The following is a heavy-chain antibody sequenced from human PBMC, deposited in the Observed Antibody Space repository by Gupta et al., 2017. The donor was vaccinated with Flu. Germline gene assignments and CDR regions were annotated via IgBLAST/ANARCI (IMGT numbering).Heavy chain of an antibody. CDR3: ARDQANWGSNFDY. V-gene: IGHV3-7*01. CDR2: IKQDGSEK. CDR1: GFTFSNYW. Sequence: EAQLVESGGGFVQPGGSLRLSCAASGFTFSNYWMSWVRQVPGRGLEWVANIKQDGSEKYYLDSVKGRFTISRDNAKNSLYLQMNSLRAEDTGVYYCARDQANWGSNFDYWGQGTLVTVSS. D-gene: IGHD7-27*01. J-gene: IGHJ4*02.